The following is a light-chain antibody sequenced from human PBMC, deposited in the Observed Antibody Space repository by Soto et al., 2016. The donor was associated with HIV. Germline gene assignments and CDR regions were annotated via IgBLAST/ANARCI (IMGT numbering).Light chain of an antibody. V-gene: IGLV3-1*01. Sequence: SYELTQPPSVSVSPGQTASITRSGDKLGDKYACWYQQRPGQSPVLVIYQDNRRPSGIPERFSGSNSGNTATLTISGTQALDEADYYCQAWDTSTAVFGTGTKVT. CDR1: KLGDKY. CDR2: QDN. CDR3: QAWDTSTAV. J-gene: IGLJ1*01.